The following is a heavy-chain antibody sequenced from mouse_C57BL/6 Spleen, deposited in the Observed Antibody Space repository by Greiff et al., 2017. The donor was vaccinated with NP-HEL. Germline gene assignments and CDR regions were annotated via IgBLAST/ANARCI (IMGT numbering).Heavy chain of an antibody. CDR2: IDPSDSYT. CDR3: ARDDYGSTHWYFDV. J-gene: IGHJ1*03. D-gene: IGHD1-1*01. CDR1: GYTFTSYW. Sequence: QVQLQQPGAELVKPGASVKLSCKASGYTFTSYWMQWVKQRPGQGLEWIGEIDPSDSYTNYNQKFKGKATLTVDTSSSTAYMQLSSLTSEGSAVYYCARDDYGSTHWYFDVWGTGTTVTVSS. V-gene: IGHV1-50*01.